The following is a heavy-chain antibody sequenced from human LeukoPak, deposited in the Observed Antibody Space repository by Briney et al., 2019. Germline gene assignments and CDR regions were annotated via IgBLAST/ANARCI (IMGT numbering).Heavy chain of an antibody. Sequence: RASVNVSCKASGYTFTSYDINWVRQATGQGLEWMGWMNPNSGNTGYAQKFQGRVTMTRNTSISTAYMELSSLRSEDTAVYYCARGILRITMIVVGRYYYYGMDVWGQGTTVTVSS. D-gene: IGHD3-22*01. CDR3: ARGILRITMIVVGRYYYYGMDV. CDR2: MNPNSGNT. J-gene: IGHJ6*02. V-gene: IGHV1-8*01. CDR1: GYTFTSYD.